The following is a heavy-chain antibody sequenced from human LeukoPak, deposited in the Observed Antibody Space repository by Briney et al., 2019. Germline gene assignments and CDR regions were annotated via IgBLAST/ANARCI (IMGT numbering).Heavy chain of an antibody. CDR3: ARGTTALMDV. CDR2: ISSGTSFI. V-gene: IGHV3-21*01. CDR1: GFPFSSYS. J-gene: IGHJ6*03. D-gene: IGHD2-21*02. Sequence: GGSLRLSCAASGFPFSSYSMNWVRQDPGKGLEGVSSISSGTSFIYYAYSVKGRFTISRDNAKNSLYLQLNSLRAEDTAVYYCARGTTALMDVWGKGTTVTVSS.